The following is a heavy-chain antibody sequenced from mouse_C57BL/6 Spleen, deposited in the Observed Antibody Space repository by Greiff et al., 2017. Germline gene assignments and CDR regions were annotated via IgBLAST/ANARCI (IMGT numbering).Heavy chain of an antibody. D-gene: IGHD2-3*01. CDR2: ISRGGDYI. Sequence: EVQLVESGEGLVKPGGSLKLSCAASGFTFSSYAMSWVRQTPEQRLEWVAYISRGGDYIYYADTVKGQFTISRDNARNTLYLQMSSLKSEDTAMYYCTRDGGPYYFAYWGQGTTLTVSS. J-gene: IGHJ2*01. CDR3: TRDGGPYYFAY. V-gene: IGHV5-9-1*02. CDR1: GFTFSSYA.